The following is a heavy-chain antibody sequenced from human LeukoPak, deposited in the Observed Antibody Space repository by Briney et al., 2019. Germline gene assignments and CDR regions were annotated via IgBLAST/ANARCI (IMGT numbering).Heavy chain of an antibody. J-gene: IGHJ4*02. CDR1: GFTFSSYA. CDR3: ARAGDGYNRY. D-gene: IGHD5-24*01. V-gene: IGHV3-30*04. Sequence: PGGSLRLSCAASGFTFSSYAKHWVRQAPGKGLEWVAVISYDGSNKYYADSVKGRFTISRDNAKNSLYLQMNSLRAEDTAVYYCARAGDGYNRYWGQGTLVTVSS. CDR2: ISYDGSNK.